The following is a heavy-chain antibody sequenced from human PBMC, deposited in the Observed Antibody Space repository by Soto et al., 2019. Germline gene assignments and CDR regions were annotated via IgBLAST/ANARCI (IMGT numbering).Heavy chain of an antibody. CDR3: ARVYDSSGYYPNNNWFDP. V-gene: IGHV1-18*01. CDR1: GYTFTSYG. CDR2: ISAYNGNT. D-gene: IGHD3-22*01. Sequence: ASVKVSCKASGYTFTSYGISWVRQATGQGLEWMGWISAYNGNTNYAQKLQGRVTMTTDTSTSTAYMELRSLRSDDTAVYYCARVYDSSGYYPNNNWFDPWGQGTLVTVSS. J-gene: IGHJ5*02.